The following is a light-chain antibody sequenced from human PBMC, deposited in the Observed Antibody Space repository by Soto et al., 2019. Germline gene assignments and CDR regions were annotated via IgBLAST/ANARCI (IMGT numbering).Light chain of an antibody. Sequence: DIQMTQSPSSLSASVGDRVTITCRASQSISSYLNWYQQKPGKAPKLLIYATSRLQSEVPSRCSGSGSGTDFTLTISSLQPEDFATYYCQQCYTTPPAFGQGTKVEIK. CDR3: QQCYTTPPA. V-gene: IGKV1-39*01. CDR1: QSISSY. CDR2: ATS. J-gene: IGKJ1*01.